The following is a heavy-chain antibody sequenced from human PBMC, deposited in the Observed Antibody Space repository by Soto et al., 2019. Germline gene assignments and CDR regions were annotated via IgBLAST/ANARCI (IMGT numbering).Heavy chain of an antibody. CDR3: ACQGGRFDP. CDR2: IYYSGST. CDR1: GGSIRSYY. V-gene: IGHV4-59*12. Sequence: QVQLQESGPGLVKPSETLSLTCTVSGGSIRSYYWSWIRQPPGKGLEWIGSIYYSGSTNYKPSLKSPVTMSVGTVIKQFSPQLNSVPAEDAAVYYCACQGGRFDPWGQGTLVTVSS. D-gene: IGHD1-26*01. J-gene: IGHJ5*01.